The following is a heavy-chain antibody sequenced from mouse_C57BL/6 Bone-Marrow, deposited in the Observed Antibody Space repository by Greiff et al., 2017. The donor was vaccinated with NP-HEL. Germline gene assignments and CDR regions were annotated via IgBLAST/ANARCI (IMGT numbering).Heavy chain of an antibody. Sequence: QVQLQQSGAELVRPGTSVKVSCKASGYAFTNYLIEWVKQRPGQGLEWIGVINPGSGGTNYNEKFKGKATLTADKSSSTAYMQLSSLTSEDSAVYFCARPGYDGHYAMDYWGQGTSVTVSS. CDR2: INPGSGGT. CDR1: GYAFTNYL. V-gene: IGHV1-54*01. CDR3: ARPGYDGHYAMDY. J-gene: IGHJ4*01. D-gene: IGHD3-2*02.